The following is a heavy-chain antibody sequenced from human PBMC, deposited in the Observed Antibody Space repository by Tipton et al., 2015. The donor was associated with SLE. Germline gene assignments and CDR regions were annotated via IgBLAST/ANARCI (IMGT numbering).Heavy chain of an antibody. CDR3: AREIPTYNWNYFGPFDP. CDR1: GGSISSHY. Sequence: TLSLTCAVYGGSISSHYWSWIRQPPGKGLEWIGYIYYSGSTNYNPSLKSRVTISVDTSKNQFSLKLSSVTAADTAVYYCAREIPTYNWNYFGPFDPWGQGTLVTVSS. D-gene: IGHD1-7*01. CDR2: IYYSGST. V-gene: IGHV4-59*11. J-gene: IGHJ5*02.